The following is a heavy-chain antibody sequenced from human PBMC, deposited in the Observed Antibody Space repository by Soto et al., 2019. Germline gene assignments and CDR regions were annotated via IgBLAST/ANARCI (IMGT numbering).Heavy chain of an antibody. CDR2: IYYSGST. D-gene: IGHD3-3*01. CDR3: ATTNIFGPNLGSQNLLSF. J-gene: IGHJ3*01. CDR1: GGSISSYY. Sequence: SETLSLTCTVSGGSISSYYWSWIRQPPGKGLEWIGYIYYSGSTNYNPSLKSRVTISVDTSKNQFSLKLSSVTAADTAVYYCATTNIFGPNLGSQNLLSFCGQGTLVP. V-gene: IGHV4-59*08.